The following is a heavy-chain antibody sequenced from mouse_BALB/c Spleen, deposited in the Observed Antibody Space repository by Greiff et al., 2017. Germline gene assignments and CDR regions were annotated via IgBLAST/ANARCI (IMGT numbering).Heavy chain of an antibody. D-gene: IGHD2-2*01. J-gene: IGHJ4*01. CDR3: ARDRGYGYDEDYAMDY. V-gene: IGHV5-6-3*01. CDR1: GFTFSSYG. Sequence: EVKLMESGGGLVQPGGSLKLSCAASGFTFSSYGMSWVRQTPDKRLELVATINSNGGSTYYPDSVKGRFTISRDNAKNTLYLQMSSLKSEDTAMYYCARDRGYGYDEDYAMDYWGQGTSVTVSS. CDR2: INSNGGST.